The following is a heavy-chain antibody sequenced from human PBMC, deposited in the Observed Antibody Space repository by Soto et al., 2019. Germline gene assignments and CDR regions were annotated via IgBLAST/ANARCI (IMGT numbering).Heavy chain of an antibody. Sequence: EVQLVESGGGLVQPGGSLRLSCAASGFTFSSHWMTWVRQAPGKGLEWVANIKEDGSKKYYVDSVKGRFTISRDNAKNSVYLQMNSLRAEDTAGYYCADRGSYTDVWGKGTTVTVSS. J-gene: IGHJ6*03. V-gene: IGHV3-7*01. CDR1: GFTFSSHW. CDR3: ADRGSYTDV. CDR2: IKEDGSKK. D-gene: IGHD3-22*01.